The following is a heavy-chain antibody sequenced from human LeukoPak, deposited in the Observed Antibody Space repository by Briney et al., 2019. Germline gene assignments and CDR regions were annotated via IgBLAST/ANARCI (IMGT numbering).Heavy chain of an antibody. V-gene: IGHV1-8*01. CDR3: ARVKSSGWSPTFDY. D-gene: IGHD6-19*01. CDR1: GYTFTSYD. J-gene: IGHJ4*02. CDR2: MNTNSGNT. Sequence: ASVKVSCKASGYTFTSYDINWVRQATGQGLEWMGWMNTNSGNTGYAQKFQGRVTMTRNTSISTAYMELSSLRSEDTAVYYCARVKSSGWSPTFDYWGQGILVTVSS.